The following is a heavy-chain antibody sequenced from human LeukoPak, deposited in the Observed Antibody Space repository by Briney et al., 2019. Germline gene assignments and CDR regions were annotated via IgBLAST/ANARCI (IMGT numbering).Heavy chain of an antibody. V-gene: IGHV3-53*01. D-gene: IGHD1-26*01. CDR3: ARGGNYWPQWWFDP. CDR2: IYADGNT. J-gene: IGHJ5*02. Sequence: GGSLRLSCAASGFLVNTNYMTWVRQAPGRGLEWVSFIYADGNTYYADSVKGRFTISRDISKNAVYLQMNSLRAEDTAVYYCARGGNYWPQWWFDPWGRGTLVSVSS. CDR1: GFLVNTNY.